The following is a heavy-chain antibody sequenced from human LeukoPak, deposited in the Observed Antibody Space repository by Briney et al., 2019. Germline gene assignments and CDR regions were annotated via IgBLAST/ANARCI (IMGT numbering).Heavy chain of an antibody. CDR2: TYYRSKWYT. Sequence: PSQTLSLTCAISGDSVSNNNAAWNWIRQSPSRGLEWLGRTYYRSKWYTDYAVSVSSRITINPDASKNQSSLQLNSVTPEDTAVYYCASSSLRGSDAFDIWGQGTMVTVSS. CDR1: GDSVSNNNAA. CDR3: ASSSLRGSDAFDI. V-gene: IGHV6-1*01. D-gene: IGHD3-16*01. J-gene: IGHJ3*02.